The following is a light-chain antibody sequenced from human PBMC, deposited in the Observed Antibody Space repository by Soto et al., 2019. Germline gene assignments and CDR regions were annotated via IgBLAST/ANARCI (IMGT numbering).Light chain of an antibody. CDR2: GAV. V-gene: IGKV3-15*01. CDR3: QQYEWSPPRT. CDR1: QSVGTN. J-gene: IGKJ1*01. Sequence: EVVVTQSPDTMSVSPGESATLFCRTSQSVGTNVAWYQQKAGQAPRLLISGAVTRATGVSARFSGRGSGTEVTLAISSLQSEDLAVYYCQQYEWSPPRTFGQGTRVEIK.